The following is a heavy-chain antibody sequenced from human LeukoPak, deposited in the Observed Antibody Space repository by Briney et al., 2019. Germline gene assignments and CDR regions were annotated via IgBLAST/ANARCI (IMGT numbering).Heavy chain of an antibody. V-gene: IGHV3-53*01. J-gene: IGHJ4*02. CDR1: GFTVSNNY. CDR3: AKDDYYDSSGYSD. CDR2: IYSGGST. D-gene: IGHD3-22*01. Sequence: PGGSLRLSCAASGFTVSNNYISWVRQAPGKGLEWVSVIYSGGSTNYADSVKGRFTISRDNSKNTLYLQMNSLRAEDTAVYYCAKDDYYDSSGYSDWGQGTLVTVSS.